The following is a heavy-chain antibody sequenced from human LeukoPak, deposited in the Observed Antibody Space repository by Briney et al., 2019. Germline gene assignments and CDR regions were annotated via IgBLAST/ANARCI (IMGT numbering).Heavy chain of an antibody. CDR3: AELGITMIGGV. Sequence: GGTLRLSCAASGFNFSNYGMNWVRQAPGKGLEWVSYIRSRGSTIYYADSVKGRFTISRDNAKNSLYLQMDSLRAEDTAVYYCAELGITMIGGVWGKGTTVTISS. CDR1: GFNFSNYG. V-gene: IGHV3-48*04. D-gene: IGHD3-10*02. J-gene: IGHJ6*04. CDR2: IRSRGSTI.